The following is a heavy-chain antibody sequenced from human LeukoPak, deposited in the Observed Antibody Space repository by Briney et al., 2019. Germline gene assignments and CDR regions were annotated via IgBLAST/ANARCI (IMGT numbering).Heavy chain of an antibody. V-gene: IGHV4-34*01. Sequence: PSETLSLTCTVYGGSFSGYYWSWIRQPPGKGLEWIGEINHSGSTNYNPSLKSRVTISVDTSKNQFSLKLSSVTAADTAVYYCARGGIAVAISNWFDPWGQGTLVTVSS. CDR3: ARGGIAVAISNWFDP. J-gene: IGHJ5*02. CDR2: INHSGST. CDR1: GGSFSGYY. D-gene: IGHD6-19*01.